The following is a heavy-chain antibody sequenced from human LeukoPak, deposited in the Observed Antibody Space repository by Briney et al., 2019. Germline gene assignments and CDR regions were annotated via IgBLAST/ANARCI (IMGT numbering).Heavy chain of an antibody. J-gene: IGHJ4*02. CDR1: GFTFSNYG. D-gene: IGHD6-13*01. CDR2: ISYDGSNK. Sequence: GGSLRLSCAASGFTFSNYGMHWVRQAPGKGLEWVALISYDGSNKYFADSVKGRFTISRDNSKNTLYLQMHRLRAEDTAVYYCAKDNVPAAGRYFDYWGQRTLLTVSS. CDR3: AKDNVPAAGRYFDY. V-gene: IGHV3-30*18.